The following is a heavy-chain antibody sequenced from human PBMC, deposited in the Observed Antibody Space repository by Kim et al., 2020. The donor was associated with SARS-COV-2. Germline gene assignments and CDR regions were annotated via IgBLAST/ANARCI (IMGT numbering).Heavy chain of an antibody. CDR3: VRESKYRPGDYYFGMDV. D-gene: IGHD5-18*01. CDR1: GFSFSTYG. Sequence: GGSLRLSCAASGFSFSTYGMNWVRQAPGKGLEWVALIWFDGSNKYYADSVKGRFTISRDNSKKMLYLQMNSLRAEDTAIYYCVRESKYRPGDYYFGMDVWGQGTTVTVSS. CDR2: IWFDGSNK. V-gene: IGHV3-33*01. J-gene: IGHJ6*02.